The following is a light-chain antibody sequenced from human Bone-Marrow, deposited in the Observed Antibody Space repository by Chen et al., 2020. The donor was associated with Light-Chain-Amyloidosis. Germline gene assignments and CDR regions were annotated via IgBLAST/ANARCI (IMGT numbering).Light chain of an antibody. J-gene: IGLJ3*02. Sequence: QSVLTQPPSASGTPGQRVTISCSGSSSNIGTKKVNWYQQLPGTAPKLLIYTDNQRPSGVPDRFSGSKSGTSASLAISGLQSEDEADYYCAAWDGSLDGWVFGGGTELTVL. V-gene: IGLV1-44*01. CDR3: AAWDGSLDGWV. CDR2: TDN. CDR1: SSNIGTKK.